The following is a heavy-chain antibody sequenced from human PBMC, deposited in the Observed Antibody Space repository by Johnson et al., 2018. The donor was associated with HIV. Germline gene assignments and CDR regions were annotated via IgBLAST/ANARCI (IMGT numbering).Heavy chain of an antibody. CDR1: GFTFSSYA. Sequence: MLLVESGGGLVQPGGSLRLSCAASGFTFSSYAMSWVRQAPGKGLEWVSAISGSGGSTYYADSVTGRFTISRDNSKNTLYLQMNSLRAEDTAVYYCAKDSQGLRAFDIWGQGTMVTVSS. D-gene: IGHD6-25*01. V-gene: IGHV3-23*04. CDR3: AKDSQGLRAFDI. J-gene: IGHJ3*02. CDR2: ISGSGGST.